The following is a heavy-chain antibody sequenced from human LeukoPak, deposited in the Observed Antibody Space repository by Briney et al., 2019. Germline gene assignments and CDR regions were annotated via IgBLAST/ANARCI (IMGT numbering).Heavy chain of an antibody. J-gene: IGHJ4*02. D-gene: IGHD6-19*01. CDR3: ATKQWLAPPPDS. Sequence: GGSLRLSCAASGFTFSKYWMVWVRQAPGKGLESVSRINTDGTVTTYADSVKGRYTVSRDNADNTMFLQMNSVRDEDTAVYYCATKQWLAPPPDSWGQGTPVTVSS. CDR1: GFTFSKYW. V-gene: IGHV3-74*01. CDR2: INTDGTVT.